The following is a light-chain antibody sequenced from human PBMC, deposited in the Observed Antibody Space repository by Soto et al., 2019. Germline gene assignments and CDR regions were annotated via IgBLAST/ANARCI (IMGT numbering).Light chain of an antibody. V-gene: IGLV2-14*03. Sequence: QSALTQPASVSGSPGQSITISCTGTSSDVGGYNYVSWYQPHPGKAPKVMIYDVSNRPSGVSNRCSGSKPGNTASLTISLLKSECEAANHCSSSTSRSTLVFVGGTKLTVL. CDR1: SSDVGGYNY. CDR3: SSSTSRSTLV. CDR2: DVS. J-gene: IGLJ2*01.